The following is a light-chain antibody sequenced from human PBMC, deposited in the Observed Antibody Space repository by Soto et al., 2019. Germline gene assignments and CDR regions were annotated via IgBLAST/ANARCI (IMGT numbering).Light chain of an antibody. J-gene: IGKJ1*01. Sequence: IVMTQSPATLSVSPGEGATLSCRASQSVSSYLAWYQQKPGQAPRLLIYDASNRATGIPARFSGSGSGTDFTLTISSLEPEDFAVYYCQQRSNWSWKFGQGTKVDIK. CDR2: DAS. CDR1: QSVSSY. V-gene: IGKV3-11*01. CDR3: QQRSNWSWK.